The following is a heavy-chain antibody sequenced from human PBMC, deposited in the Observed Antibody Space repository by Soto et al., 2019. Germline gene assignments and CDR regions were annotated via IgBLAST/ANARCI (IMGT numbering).Heavy chain of an antibody. Sequence: SETLSLTCSVSGGSVSSGNYYWTWVRRPPGKGLEWIAYIYSRGSTNYSPSLKSRVTISLDTSKNQFSLKLSSMTPADTAVYYCARSLRGPYYYFYGLDGWGQGTTDTVSS. CDR1: GGSVSSGNYY. J-gene: IGHJ6*02. D-gene: IGHD1-26*01. CDR3: ARSLRGPYYYFYGLDG. V-gene: IGHV4-61*01. CDR2: IYSRGST.